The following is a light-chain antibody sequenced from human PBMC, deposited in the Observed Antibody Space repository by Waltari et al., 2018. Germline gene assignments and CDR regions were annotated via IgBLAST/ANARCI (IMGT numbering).Light chain of an antibody. Sequence: DIQMTQSPSSLSASVGDRVTITCRPSQSIDKFLNWYQKKPGKAPDLLIYAASTLQTGVPSRFSGSGSGTDFTLTITSLHPEDFATYYCQQSYAAPWTFGHGTKVEI. V-gene: IGKV1-39*01. CDR3: QQSYAAPWT. J-gene: IGKJ1*01. CDR1: QSIDKF. CDR2: AAS.